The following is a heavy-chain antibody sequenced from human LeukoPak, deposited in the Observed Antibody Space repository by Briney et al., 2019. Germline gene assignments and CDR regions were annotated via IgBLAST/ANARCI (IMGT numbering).Heavy chain of an antibody. V-gene: IGHV3-21*01. D-gene: IGHD2-2*01. CDR3: ARYCSSTSCHPYYYYGMDV. CDR1: GFTFSSYN. CDR2: ISSSSSYK. J-gene: IGHJ6*02. Sequence: GGSLRLSCAASGFTFSSYNINWVRQAPGKGLEWVSSISSSSSYKFYADSVKGRFTIYRDNARNSLYLQMNSLRAEDTAVYYCARYCSSTSCHPYYYYGMDVWGQGTTVTVSS.